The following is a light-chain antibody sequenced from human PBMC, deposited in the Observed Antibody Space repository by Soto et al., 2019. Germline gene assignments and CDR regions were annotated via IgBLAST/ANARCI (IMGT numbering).Light chain of an antibody. J-gene: IGKJ1*01. CDR1: QGVSRY. V-gene: IGKV1-9*01. CDR2: AAS. CDR3: QQYNTYWT. Sequence: IQLTQYPSSLSASVGDSVTITCRASQGVSRYLSWYKQKPGRAPILLISAASTLQSGVPARLSGSGSGTDFTLSITRMKPEDSATYYCQQYNTYWTFGQGTQVDIK.